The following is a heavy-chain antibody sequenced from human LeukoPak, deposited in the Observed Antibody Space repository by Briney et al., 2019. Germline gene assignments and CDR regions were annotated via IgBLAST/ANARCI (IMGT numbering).Heavy chain of an antibody. CDR2: IYYSGST. Sequence: SETLSLTCTVSGGSISSYYWSWIRQPPGKGLEWIGYIYYSGSTNYNPSLKSRVTISVDTSKNQFSLKLSSVTAADRAVYYCAGTYCYGSGSPTPNVCDPWGQGTLVTVSS. J-gene: IGHJ5*02. V-gene: IGHV4-59*01. CDR3: AGTYCYGSGSPTPNVCDP. CDR1: GGSISSYY. D-gene: IGHD3-10*01.